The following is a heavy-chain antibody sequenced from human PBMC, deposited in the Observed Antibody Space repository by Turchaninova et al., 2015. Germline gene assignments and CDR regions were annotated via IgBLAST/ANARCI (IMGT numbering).Heavy chain of an antibody. Sequence: GALVQPGGSLRLSCAASGFIFSRDWMSWVRQAPGKGLEWVANIKEDGSEKNYVASVKGRFTISRDNAKNSLYLQMDFLRADDTAIYYCARDPWDYWGQGTLVTVSS. J-gene: IGHJ4*02. V-gene: IGHV3-7*03. CDR1: GFIFSRDW. CDR2: IKEDGSEK. CDR3: ARDPWDY.